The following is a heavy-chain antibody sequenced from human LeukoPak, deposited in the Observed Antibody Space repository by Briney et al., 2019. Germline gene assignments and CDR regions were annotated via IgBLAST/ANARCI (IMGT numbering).Heavy chain of an antibody. CDR3: AREEWWFDS. Sequence: PGGSLRLSCAASGFTFSSYSMNWVRQAPGKGLEWVSSISPTGNYIYYADSLKGRFTISRDNAKNSLDLQMNSLRAEDTAVYYCAREEWWFDSWGQGTPVTVSS. D-gene: IGHD2-8*01. CDR2: ISPTGNYI. J-gene: IGHJ5*01. CDR1: GFTFSSYS. V-gene: IGHV3-21*01.